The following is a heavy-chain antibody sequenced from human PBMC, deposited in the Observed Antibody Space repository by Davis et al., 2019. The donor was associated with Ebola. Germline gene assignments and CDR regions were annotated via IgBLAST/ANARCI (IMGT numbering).Heavy chain of an antibody. Sequence: GESLKISCAASGFIFRAYAMGWVRLAPGKGLEWVSRVSDTGGVTYYGDSVKGRFTISRDNFMNTLYLQMNSLRAEDTVLYYCAKESLYADFDYWGQGTLVTVSS. J-gene: IGHJ4*02. CDR3: AKESLYADFDY. D-gene: IGHD2-8*01. CDR1: GFIFRAYA. V-gene: IGHV3-23*01. CDR2: VSDTGGVT.